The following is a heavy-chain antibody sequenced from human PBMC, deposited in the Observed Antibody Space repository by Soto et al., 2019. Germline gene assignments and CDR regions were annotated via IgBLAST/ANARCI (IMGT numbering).Heavy chain of an antibody. D-gene: IGHD5-18*01. V-gene: IGHV1-2*04. Sequence: ASVKVSCKASGYTFTGYYMHWVRQAPGQGLEWMGWINPNSGGTNYAQKFQGWVTMTRDTSISTAYMELSRLRSDDTAMYYCARDFSRGYSYGYFDLWGRGTLVTVSS. CDR2: INPNSGGT. CDR1: GYTFTGYY. CDR3: ARDFSRGYSYGYFDL. J-gene: IGHJ2*01.